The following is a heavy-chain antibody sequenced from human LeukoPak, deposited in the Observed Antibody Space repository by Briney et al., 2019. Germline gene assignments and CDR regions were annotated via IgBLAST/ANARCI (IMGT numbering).Heavy chain of an antibody. D-gene: IGHD3-3*01. V-gene: IGHV4-59*11. J-gene: IGHJ3*02. CDR1: GGSISSHY. CDR3: ARGYDFWSGVMSDAFDI. Sequence: ASETLSLTCTVSGGSISSHYWSWVRQTPGKGLEWIGHIYHSGHTKYNSALKGRVTISDDASKNQFSLRLSSVTAADTAVYFCARGYDFWSGVMSDAFDIWGRGTKVTVSS. CDR2: IYHSGHT.